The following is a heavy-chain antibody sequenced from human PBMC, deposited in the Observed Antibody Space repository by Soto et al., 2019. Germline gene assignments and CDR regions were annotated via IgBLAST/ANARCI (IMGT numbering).Heavy chain of an antibody. CDR3: AKEGGQYRSGWYFDY. Sequence: GGSLRLSCAASGFTFSSYGMHWVRQAPGKGLEWVAVISYDGSNKYYADSVKGRFTISRDNSKNTLYLQMNSLRAEDTAVYYCAKEGGQYRSGWYFDYWGQGTLVTVSS. V-gene: IGHV3-30*18. CDR2: ISYDGSNK. J-gene: IGHJ4*02. CDR1: GFTFSSYG. D-gene: IGHD6-19*01.